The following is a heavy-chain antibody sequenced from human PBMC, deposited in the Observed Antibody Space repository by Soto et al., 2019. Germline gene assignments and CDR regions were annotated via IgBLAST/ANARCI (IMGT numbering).Heavy chain of an antibody. D-gene: IGHD3-10*01. CDR3: AKGLTMVRGSMDV. CDR2: ISWNSGSI. J-gene: IGHJ6*02. CDR1: GFTFYDYA. Sequence: GGSLRLSCAASGFTFYDYAMHWVRQAPGKGLEWVSGISWNSGSIGYADSVKGRFTISRDNAKNSLYLQMNSLRAEDTALYYCAKGLTMVRGSMDVWGQGTTVTVSS. V-gene: IGHV3-9*01.